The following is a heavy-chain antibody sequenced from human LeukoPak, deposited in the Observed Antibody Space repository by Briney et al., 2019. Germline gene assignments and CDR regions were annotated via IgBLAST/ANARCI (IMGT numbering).Heavy chain of an antibody. V-gene: IGHV3-21*01. CDR1: EFSVGSNY. J-gene: IGHJ4*02. D-gene: IGHD4-17*01. Sequence: GGSLRLSCAASEFSVGSNYMTWVRQAPGKGLEWVSSISSSSSYIYYADSVKGRFTISRDNAKNSLYLQMNSLRAEDTAVYYCARDNPLYGDYSLDYWGQGTLVTVSS. CDR2: ISSSSSYI. CDR3: ARDNPLYGDYSLDY.